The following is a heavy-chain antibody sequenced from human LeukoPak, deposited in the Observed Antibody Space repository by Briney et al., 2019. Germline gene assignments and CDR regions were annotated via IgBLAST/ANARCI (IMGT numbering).Heavy chain of an antibody. CDR2: INPSGGST. J-gene: IGHJ4*02. Sequence: GASVKVSCKASGYTFTSYYMHWVRQAPGQGLEWMGIINPSGGSTSYAQKFQGRVTMTRDTSTSTVYMELSSLRSEDTAVYYCARAPRNTNPIVVVTRTPFDYWGQGTLVTVSS. CDR1: GYTFTSYY. V-gene: IGHV1-46*01. D-gene: IGHD2-21*02. CDR3: ARAPRNTNPIVVVTRTPFDY.